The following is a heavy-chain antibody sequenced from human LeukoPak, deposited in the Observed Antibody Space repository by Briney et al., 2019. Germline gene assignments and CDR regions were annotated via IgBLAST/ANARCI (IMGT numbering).Heavy chain of an antibody. CDR1: NDSINNYC. D-gene: IGHD5-12*01. CDR3: ARKYNGYGGWIDY. CDR2: IYYSGST. Sequence: SETLSLTCTVANDSINNYCRSWIRQPPGKGLEWIGYIYYSGSTNYNPSLKSRVTISLDTSENQFSLKLSSVTAADTAVYYCARKYNGYGGWIDYWAQGSVVTVSS. V-gene: IGHV4-59*01. J-gene: IGHJ4*02.